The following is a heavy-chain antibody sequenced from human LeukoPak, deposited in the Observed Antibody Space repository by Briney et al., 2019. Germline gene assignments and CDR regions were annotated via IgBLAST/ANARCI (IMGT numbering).Heavy chain of an antibody. CDR2: ISAYNGNT. D-gene: IGHD3-3*01. J-gene: IGHJ4*02. CDR1: GYTFTSYG. CDR3: ARDGRKYDFWSGYYFDY. V-gene: IGHV1-18*01. Sequence: ASVKVSCKASGYTFTSYGISWVRQAPGQGLEWMGWISAYNGNTNYAQKLQGRVTMTTDTSTSTAYMELRSLRSDDTAVYYCARDGRKYDFWSGYYFDYGGQGTLVTVS.